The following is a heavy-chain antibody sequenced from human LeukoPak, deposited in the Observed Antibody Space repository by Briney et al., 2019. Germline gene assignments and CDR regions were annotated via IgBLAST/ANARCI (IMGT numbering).Heavy chain of an antibody. D-gene: IGHD6-13*01. Sequence: PGGSLRLSCSASGFTFSSYAMHWVRQAPGKGLEYVSVISSNGGSTYYADSVKGRFTISRDNSKNTLYLQMSSLRAEDTAVYYCVKEGIPGYSSSWYGVDYWGQGTLVTVSS. V-gene: IGHV3-64D*06. CDR1: GFTFSSYA. J-gene: IGHJ4*02. CDR2: ISSNGGST. CDR3: VKEGIPGYSSSWYGVDY.